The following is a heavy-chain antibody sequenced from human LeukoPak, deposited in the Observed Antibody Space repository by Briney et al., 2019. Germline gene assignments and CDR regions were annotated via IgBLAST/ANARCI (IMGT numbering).Heavy chain of an antibody. CDR3: ARSLDCSSTSCYLNWFDP. J-gene: IGHJ5*02. CDR1: GYTFISYG. Sequence: GASVKVSCKASGYTFISYGISWVRQAPGQGLEWMGWISAYNGNTNYAQKLQGRVTMTTDTSTSTAYMELRSLRSDDTAVYYCARSLDCSSTSCYLNWFDPWGQGTLVTVSS. V-gene: IGHV1-18*01. D-gene: IGHD2-2*01. CDR2: ISAYNGNT.